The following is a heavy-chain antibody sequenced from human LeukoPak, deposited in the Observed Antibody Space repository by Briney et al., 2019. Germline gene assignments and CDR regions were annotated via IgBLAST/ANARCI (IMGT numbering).Heavy chain of an antibody. CDR2: VNPNSGGT. V-gene: IGHV1-2*02. CDR3: ARDLSDYYDRSGYYGDY. Sequence: ASVTVSCTASGYTFTGYYIHWVRQAPGQGLEWMGWVNPNSGGTYYAQKFQGRVTMTTDTSISTAYMDLSRLRSDDTAVYYCARDLSDYYDRSGYYGDYWGQGTLVTVSS. CDR1: GYTFTGYY. J-gene: IGHJ4*02. D-gene: IGHD3-22*01.